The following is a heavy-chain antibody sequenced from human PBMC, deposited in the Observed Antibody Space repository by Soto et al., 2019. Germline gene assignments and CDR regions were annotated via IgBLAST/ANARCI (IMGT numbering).Heavy chain of an antibody. D-gene: IGHD4-17*01. CDR3: AREVSSSYGDRWYFDL. J-gene: IGHJ2*01. CDR2: ISSSSSTI. CDR1: GFTFSSYS. V-gene: IGHV3-48*01. Sequence: EVQLVESGGGLVQPGGSLRLSCAASGFTFSSYSMNWFRQAPGKGLEWVSYISSSSSTIYYADSVKGRFTISRDNAKNFLYLQMNSLRAEDTAVYYCAREVSSSYGDRWYFDLWGRGTLVTVSS.